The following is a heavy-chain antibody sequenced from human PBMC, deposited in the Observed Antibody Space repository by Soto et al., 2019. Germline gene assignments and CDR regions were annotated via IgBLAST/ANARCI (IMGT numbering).Heavy chain of an antibody. Sequence: PSETLSLTCAVSCGSISSGGYSWSWIRQPPGKGLEWIGYIYHSGSTYYNPSLKSRVTISVDTSKNQFSLKLSSVTAADTAVYYCARDRRGWANYDSSGYYDYWGQGTRVTVSS. J-gene: IGHJ4*02. D-gene: IGHD3-22*01. CDR1: CGSISSGGYS. V-gene: IGHV4-30-2*01. CDR3: ARDRRGWANYDSSGYYDY. CDR2: IYHSGST.